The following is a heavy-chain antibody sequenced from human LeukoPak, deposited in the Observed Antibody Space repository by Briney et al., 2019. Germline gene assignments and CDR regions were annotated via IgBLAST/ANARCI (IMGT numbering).Heavy chain of an antibody. Sequence: PSETLSLTCTVSGGSISSYYWIRIRQPAGKGLEWIGRTYTSGSTNYNPSLKSRVTMSVDTSKNQFSLKLYSVTAADTAVYYCAREGGSYVDYWGQGTLVTVSS. CDR2: TYTSGST. J-gene: IGHJ4*02. V-gene: IGHV4-4*07. CDR1: GGSISSYY. CDR3: AREGGSYVDY. D-gene: IGHD1-1*01.